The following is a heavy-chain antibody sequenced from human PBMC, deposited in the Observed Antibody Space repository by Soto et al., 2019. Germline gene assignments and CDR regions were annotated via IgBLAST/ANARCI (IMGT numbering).Heavy chain of an antibody. D-gene: IGHD2-15*01. V-gene: IGHV4-39*01. Sequence: QLQLQESGPGLVKPSETLSLACTVSGCSISSSRYSWGWIRQPPGKGLEWIGSAYYSGSTYYNPSLKSRVTMSVDTSKNQFPLKLSSVTAADTAVYYCATRPGGSYNWFDPWGQGTLVTVSS. CDR3: ATRPGGSYNWFDP. CDR2: AYYSGST. J-gene: IGHJ5*02. CDR1: GCSISSSRYS.